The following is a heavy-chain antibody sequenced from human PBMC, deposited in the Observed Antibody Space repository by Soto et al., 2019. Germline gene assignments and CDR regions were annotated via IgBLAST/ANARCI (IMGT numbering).Heavy chain of an antibody. Sequence: PSETLSLTCAVSGGSISSDGYSWSWIRQPPGKGLEYIGYIYHSGSTYYNPSLKSRVTISVDRSKNQFPLKLSSVTAADTAVYYCARGRPIRFDPWGQGTLVTVSS. CDR3: ARGRPIRFDP. CDR1: GGSISSDGYS. CDR2: IYHSGST. J-gene: IGHJ5*02. V-gene: IGHV4-30-2*01.